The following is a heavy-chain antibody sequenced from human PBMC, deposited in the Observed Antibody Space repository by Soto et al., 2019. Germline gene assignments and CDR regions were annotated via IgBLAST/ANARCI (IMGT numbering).Heavy chain of an antibody. V-gene: IGHV3-43*01. CDR1: GFPFDDYT. D-gene: IGHD5-12*01. CDR2: ISWDGGIT. J-gene: IGHJ6*02. CDR3: ANDGYDYYYYYGMDV. Sequence: EVQLVESGGVVVQPGGSLRLSCAASGFPFDDYTMHWVRQAPGKGLEWVSLISWDGGITDYADSVRGRFTISRDNSKNSLYLQMNSLRTEDTALYYCANDGYDYYYYYGMDVWGQGTTVTVSS.